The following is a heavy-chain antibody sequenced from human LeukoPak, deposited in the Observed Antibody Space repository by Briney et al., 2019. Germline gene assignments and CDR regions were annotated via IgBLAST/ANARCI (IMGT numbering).Heavy chain of an antibody. CDR2: ISAYNGNT. J-gene: IGHJ4*02. V-gene: IGHV1-18*01. D-gene: IGHD3-22*01. CDR3: ARSWGDSSGYQEYYFDY. CDR1: GYTFTSYG. Sequence: GPVKVSCKASGYTFTSYGISWVRQAPGQGLEWMGWISAYNGNTNYAQKFQGRVTITTDESTSTAYMELSSLRSEDTAVYYCARSWGDSSGYQEYYFDYWGQGTLVTVSS.